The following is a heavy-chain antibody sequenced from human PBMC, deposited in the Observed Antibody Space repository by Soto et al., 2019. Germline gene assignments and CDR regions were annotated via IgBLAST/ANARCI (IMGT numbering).Heavy chain of an antibody. Sequence: PGGSLRQSGLDAEFVFIGDPLHWVRQAPGKGLEWVAVISYDGSNKYYADSVKGRFTISRDNSKNTLYLQMNSLRAEDTAVYYCARDGGSGSYLVYWGQGTLVTVSA. CDR1: EFVFIGDP. CDR2: ISYDGSNK. J-gene: IGHJ4*02. D-gene: IGHD3-10*01. V-gene: IGHV3-30-3*01. CDR3: ARDGGSGSYLVY.